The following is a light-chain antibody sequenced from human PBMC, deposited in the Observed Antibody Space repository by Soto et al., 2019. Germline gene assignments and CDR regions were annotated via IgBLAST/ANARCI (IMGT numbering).Light chain of an antibody. J-gene: IGKJ4*01. V-gene: IGKV3-15*01. CDR1: QSVTSN. CDR2: GVS. Sequence: EIVMTQSPATLSVSPGERATLSCRASQSVTSNLAWYQQKPGQAPRLLMYGVSTRATGIPARFGGSGSATEFTLTISSLQSEDFAVSYCQQYSQWPLTFGGGTKVEIK. CDR3: QQYSQWPLT.